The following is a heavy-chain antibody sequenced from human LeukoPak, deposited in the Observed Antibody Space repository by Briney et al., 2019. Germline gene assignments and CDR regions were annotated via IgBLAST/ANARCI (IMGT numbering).Heavy chain of an antibody. J-gene: IGHJ5*02. D-gene: IGHD6-13*01. CDR3: ARGRYSSSWYNWFDP. V-gene: IGHV3-33*01. CDR2: IWYDGSNK. CDR1: GFTFSSYG. Sequence: GGSLRLSCAASGFTFSSYGMHWVRQAPGKGLEWVAVIWYDGSNKYYADSVKGRFTISRDNSKNTLYLQMNSLRAEDTAVYYCARGRYSSSWYNWFDPWGQGTLVTVSS.